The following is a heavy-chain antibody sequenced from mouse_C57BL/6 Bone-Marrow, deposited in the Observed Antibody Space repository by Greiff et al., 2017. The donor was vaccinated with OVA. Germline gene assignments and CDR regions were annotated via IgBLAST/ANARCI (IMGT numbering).Heavy chain of an antibody. CDR1: GFSLTSYG. CDR2: IWSGGST. J-gene: IGHJ2*01. CDR3: AKGRSYFGF. D-gene: IGHD1-1*01. Sequence: VQGVESGPGLVQPSQSLSITCTVSGFSLTSYGVHWVRQPPGKGLEWLGVIWSGGSTDYNAAFIYRLSISKDNSKSQVFFKMNSLRADDTAIYYCAKGRSYFGFWGQGTTLTVSS. V-gene: IGHV2-4*01.